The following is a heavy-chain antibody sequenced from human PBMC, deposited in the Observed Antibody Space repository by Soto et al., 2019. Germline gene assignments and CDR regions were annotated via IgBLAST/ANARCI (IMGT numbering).Heavy chain of an antibody. J-gene: IGHJ4*02. CDR1: GGTFSSYA. V-gene: IGHV1-69*13. Sequence: GASVKVSCKASGGTFSSYAISWVRQAPGQGLEWMGRIIPIFGRANYAQKLQGRVTITADESTSTAYMELSSLRSEDTAVYYCARDPLWSYYDSSDYYSFFDYWGQGTMVTVSS. D-gene: IGHD3-22*01. CDR2: IIPIFGRA. CDR3: ARDPLWSYYDSSDYYSFFDY.